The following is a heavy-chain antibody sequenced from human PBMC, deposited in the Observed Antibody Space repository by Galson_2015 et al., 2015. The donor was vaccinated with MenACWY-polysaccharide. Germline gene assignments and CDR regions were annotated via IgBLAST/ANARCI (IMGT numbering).Heavy chain of an antibody. CDR3: AKGGQQLTRSTYYMDV. J-gene: IGHJ6*03. CDR2: ISYDGSNK. CDR1: GFSFSTYD. D-gene: IGHD6-13*01. Sequence: SLRLSCAASGFSFSTYDIHWVRQAPGKGLEWVAVISYDGSNKYYADSVKGRFTISRDTSKNTLYLQMNSLRAEDTAVYYCAKGGQQLTRSTYYMDVWGKGTTVTVSS. V-gene: IGHV3-30*18.